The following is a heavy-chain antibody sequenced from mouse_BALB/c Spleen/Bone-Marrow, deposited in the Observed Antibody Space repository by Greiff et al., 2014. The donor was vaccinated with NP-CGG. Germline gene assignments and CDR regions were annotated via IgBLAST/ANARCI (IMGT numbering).Heavy chain of an antibody. CDR2: IDPANGNT. D-gene: IGHD1-1*01. CDR3: ARYYYGSSYFDY. CDR1: GFNIKDTY. V-gene: IGHV14-3*02. J-gene: IGHJ2*01. Sequence: VQLQQPGAELMKPGASVKLSCTASGFNIKDTYMHWVKQRPEQGLEWIGRIDPANGNTKYDPKFQDKATITADTSSNTAYLQLSSLTSEDTAVYYCARYYYGSSYFDYWGQGTTLTVSS.